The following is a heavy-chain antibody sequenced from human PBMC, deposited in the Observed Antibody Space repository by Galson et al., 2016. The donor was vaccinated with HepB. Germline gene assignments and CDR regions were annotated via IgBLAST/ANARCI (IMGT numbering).Heavy chain of an antibody. J-gene: IGHJ4*02. CDR1: GFTFSNSA. CDR3: ARSPASGWSTDFFDY. D-gene: IGHD6-19*01. Sequence: SLRLSCAASGFTFSNSAMSWVRQAPGKGLEWVSIITDSGHDTYYADPLKGRFTISRDNSRNTMYLQMNGLRVEDPAVYYCARSPASGWSTDFFDYWGQGTLVAVSS. V-gene: IGHV3-23*01. CDR2: ITDSGHDT.